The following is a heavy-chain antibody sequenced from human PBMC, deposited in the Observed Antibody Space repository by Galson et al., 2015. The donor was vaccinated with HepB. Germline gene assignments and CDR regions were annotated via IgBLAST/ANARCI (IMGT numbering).Heavy chain of an antibody. CDR3: ARDAEDIVVVPAATVPRSSYGMDV. CDR1: GYTFTSYY. V-gene: IGHV1-46*04. D-gene: IGHD2-2*01. J-gene: IGHJ6*02. Sequence: SVKVSCKASGYTFTSYYMHWVRQAPGQGLEWMGIINPSGGSTSYAQKLQGRVTMTRDTSTSTVYMELSSLRSEDTAVYYCARDAEDIVVVPAATVPRSSYGMDVWGQGTTVTVSS. CDR2: INPSGGST.